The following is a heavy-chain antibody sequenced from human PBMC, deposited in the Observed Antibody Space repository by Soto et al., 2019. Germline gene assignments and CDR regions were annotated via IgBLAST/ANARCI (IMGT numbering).Heavy chain of an antibody. CDR1: GGSVRSGSYY. Sequence: SETLSLTCSVSGGSVRSGSYYWTWIRQPPGKGLEWIGYIYQSGTTNYNASLKSRVTISIDTSKNQFFLKLNSVTAADTAVYYCARDSSGRHDYWGQGTLVTVSS. D-gene: IGHD3-22*01. J-gene: IGHJ4*02. CDR2: IYQSGTT. V-gene: IGHV4-61*01. CDR3: ARDSSGRHDY.